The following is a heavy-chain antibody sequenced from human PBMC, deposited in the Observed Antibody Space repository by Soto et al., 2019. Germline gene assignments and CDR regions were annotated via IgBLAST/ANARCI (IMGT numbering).Heavy chain of an antibody. J-gene: IGHJ4*02. V-gene: IGHV3-11*03. CDR2: ISSSSSYT. CDR1: GFTFSDYY. Sequence: GGSLRLSCAASGFTFSDYYMSWIRQAPGKGLEWVSYISSSSSYTNYADSVKGRFTISRDNAKNSQYLQMNSLRAEDTAVYYCAAVAGTRGRAYYFDYWGQGTLVTVSS. CDR3: AAVAGTRGRAYYFDY. D-gene: IGHD6-19*01.